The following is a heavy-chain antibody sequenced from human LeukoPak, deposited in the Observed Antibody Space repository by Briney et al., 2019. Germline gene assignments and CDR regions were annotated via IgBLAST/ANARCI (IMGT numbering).Heavy chain of an antibody. J-gene: IGHJ4*02. V-gene: IGHV3-53*01. CDR3: AREGPYSGSYGVFGY. CDR2: IYSGGST. D-gene: IGHD1-26*01. Sequence: PGGSLRLSCAASGFTVSSNYMSWVRQAPGKGLEWVSVIYSGGSTYYADSVKGRFTISGDNSKNTLYLQMNSLRAEDTAVYYCAREGPYSGSYGVFGYWGQGTLVTVSS. CDR1: GFTVSSNY.